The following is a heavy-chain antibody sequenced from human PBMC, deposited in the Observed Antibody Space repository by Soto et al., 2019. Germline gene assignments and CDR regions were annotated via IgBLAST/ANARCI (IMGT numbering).Heavy chain of an antibody. J-gene: IGHJ4*02. CDR3: ARAGRWLQPYYFDY. D-gene: IGHD5-12*01. CDR2: IYTSGST. Sequence: NPSETLSLTCTVSGGSISSYYWRWIRQPAGKGLEWIGRIYTSGSTNYNPSLKSRVTMSVDTSKNQFSLKLSSVTAADTAVYYCARAGRWLQPYYFDYWGQGTLVTVSS. CDR1: GGSISSYY. V-gene: IGHV4-4*07.